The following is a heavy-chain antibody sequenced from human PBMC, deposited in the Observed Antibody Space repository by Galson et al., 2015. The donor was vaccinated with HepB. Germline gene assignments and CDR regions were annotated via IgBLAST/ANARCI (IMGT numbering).Heavy chain of an antibody. CDR3: ARAGYCSSTSCYTGEYYYYGMDV. J-gene: IGHJ6*02. CDR1: GYTFTSYG. D-gene: IGHD2-2*02. CDR2: ISAYNGNT. Sequence: SVKVSCKASGYTFTSYGISWVRQAPGQGREWMGWISAYNGNTNYAQKLQGRVTMTTDTSTSTAYMELRSLRSDDTAVYYCARAGYCSSTSCYTGEYYYYGMDVWGQGTTVTVSS. V-gene: IGHV1-18*04.